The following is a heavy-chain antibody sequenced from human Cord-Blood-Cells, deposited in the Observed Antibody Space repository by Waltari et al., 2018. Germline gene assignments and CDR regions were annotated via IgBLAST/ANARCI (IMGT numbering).Heavy chain of an antibody. Sequence: QVQLVQSGAEVKKPGSSVKVSCKASGGTFSSYAISWVRQAPGHGLEWMGRIIPILGIANYAQKFQGRVTITADKSTSTAYMELSSLRSEDTAVYYCARALAISSSFAFDIWGQGTMVTVSS. CDR3: ARALAISSSFAFDI. CDR2: IIPILGIA. CDR1: GGTFSSYA. D-gene: IGHD6-6*01. V-gene: IGHV1-69*09. J-gene: IGHJ3*02.